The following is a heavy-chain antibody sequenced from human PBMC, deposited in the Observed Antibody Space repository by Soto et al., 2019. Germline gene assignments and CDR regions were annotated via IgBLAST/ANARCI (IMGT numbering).Heavy chain of an antibody. CDR2: INTYNGNT. CDR3: AMVDVYVTPSPQDV. Sequence: QVQLVQSGAEVKNPGASAKVSCKASGYTFTRYGIGWARQAPGQGLEWMGWINTYNGNTNYAQNVLGRVTLTTDTSTSTAYMELRSLRSNDTAIYYCAMVDVYVTPSPQDVWGQGTTVIVSS. J-gene: IGHJ6*02. V-gene: IGHV1-18*01. D-gene: IGHD3-16*01. CDR1: GYTFTRYG.